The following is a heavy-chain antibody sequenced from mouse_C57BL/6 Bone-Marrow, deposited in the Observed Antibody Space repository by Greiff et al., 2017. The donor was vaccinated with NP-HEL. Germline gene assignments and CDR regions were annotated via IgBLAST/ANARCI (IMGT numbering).Heavy chain of an antibody. J-gene: IGHJ1*03. CDR2: ISNGGGST. CDR1: GFTFSDYY. D-gene: IGHD2-3*01. Sequence: EVKLQESGGGLVQPGGSLKLSCAASGFTFSDYYMYWVRQTPEKRLEWVAYISNGGGSTYYPDTVKGRFTISRDNAKNTLYLQMSRLKSEDTAMYYCARRESYDGYLNWYFDVWGTGTTVTVSS. CDR3: ARRESYDGYLNWYFDV. V-gene: IGHV5-12*01.